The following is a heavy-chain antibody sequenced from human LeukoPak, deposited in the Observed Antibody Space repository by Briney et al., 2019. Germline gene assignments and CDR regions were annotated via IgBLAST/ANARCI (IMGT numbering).Heavy chain of an antibody. V-gene: IGHV4-59*11. J-gene: IGHJ4*02. CDR2: IHYSGIT. Sequence: KPSETLSLTCTVSGGSISSHYWSWIRQPPGRGLEWIGYIHYSGITSYDPSLKSRVTISVDTSKNQFSLDLNSVTTAATAVYYCARVYDYGKFDYWGPGTLITVSS. D-gene: IGHD4/OR15-4a*01. CDR1: GGSISSHY. CDR3: ARVYDYGKFDY.